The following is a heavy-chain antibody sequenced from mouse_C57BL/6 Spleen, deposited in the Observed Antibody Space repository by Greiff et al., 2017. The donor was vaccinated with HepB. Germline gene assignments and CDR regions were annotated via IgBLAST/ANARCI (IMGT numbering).Heavy chain of an antibody. Sequence: VQLQQPGAELVMPGASVKLSCKASGYTFTSYWMHWVKQRPGQGLEWIGEIDPSDSYTNYNQKFKGKSTLTVDKSSSTAYMQLSTLTSEDSAVYYCALDGYYGDYWGQGTTLTVSS. J-gene: IGHJ2*01. CDR2: IDPSDSYT. CDR1: GYTFTSYW. D-gene: IGHD2-3*01. V-gene: IGHV1-69*01. CDR3: ALDGYYGDY.